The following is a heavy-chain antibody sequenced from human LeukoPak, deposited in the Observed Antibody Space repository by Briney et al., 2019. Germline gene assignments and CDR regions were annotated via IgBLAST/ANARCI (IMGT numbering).Heavy chain of an antibody. J-gene: IGHJ4*02. CDR1: GFTFSSHA. D-gene: IGHD3-10*01. CDR2: ISYDGSNK. CDR3: AKSGSGSS. V-gene: IGHV3-30*04. Sequence: GGSLRLSCAASGFTFSSHAMHWVRQAPGKGLEWVAVISYDGSNKYYADSVKGRFTISRDNSKNTLYLQMNSLRAEDTAVYYCAKSGSGSSWGQGTLVTVSS.